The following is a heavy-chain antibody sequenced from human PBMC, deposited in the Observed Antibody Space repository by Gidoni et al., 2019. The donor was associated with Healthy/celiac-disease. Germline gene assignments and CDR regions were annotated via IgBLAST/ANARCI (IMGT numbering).Heavy chain of an antibody. CDR3: ARDLSQWLVRGFDY. J-gene: IGHJ4*02. V-gene: IGHV3-33*01. Sequence: QVQLVESGGGVVQPGRSMRLSCAASGFTFSIYGMHWVRQAPGKGLAWVAVIWYDGSNKYYADSVKGRFTISRDNSKNTLYLQMNSLRAEDTAVYYCARDLSQWLVRGFDYWGQGTLVTVSS. CDR2: IWYDGSNK. CDR1: GFTFSIYG. D-gene: IGHD6-19*01.